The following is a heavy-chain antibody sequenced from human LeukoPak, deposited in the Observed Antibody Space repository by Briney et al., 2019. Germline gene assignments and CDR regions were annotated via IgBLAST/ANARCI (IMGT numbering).Heavy chain of an antibody. CDR1: GGSISSYY. D-gene: IGHD6-13*01. J-gene: IGHJ4*02. CDR3: ARERVYSSSSYYFDY. V-gene: IGHV4-59*01. Sequence: PSETLSLTCTVSGGSISSYYWSWIRQPPGKGLVWIGYIYYSGSTNYNPSLKSRVTISVDTSKNQFSLKLSSVTAADTAVYYCARERVYSSSSYYFDYWGQGTLVTVSS. CDR2: IYYSGST.